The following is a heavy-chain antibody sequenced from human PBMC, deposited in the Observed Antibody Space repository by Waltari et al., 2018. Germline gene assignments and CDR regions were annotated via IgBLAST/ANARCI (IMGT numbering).Heavy chain of an antibody. V-gene: IGHV3-48*01. CDR3: ARDGAGQTYYYFWSGYDPFDI. D-gene: IGHD3-3*01. J-gene: IGHJ3*02. CDR2: ISSSSSTI. CDR1: GFTFSSYS. Sequence: EVQLVESGGGLVQPGGSLRLSCAASGFTFSSYSMNWVRPAPGQGLEWVSYISSSSSTIYYADSVKGRFTISRDNAKNSLYLQMNSLRAEDTAVYYCARDGAGQTYYYFWSGYDPFDIWGQGTMVTVSS.